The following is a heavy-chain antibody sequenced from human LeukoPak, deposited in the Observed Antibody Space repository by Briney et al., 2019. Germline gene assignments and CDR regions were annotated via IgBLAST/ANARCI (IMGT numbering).Heavy chain of an antibody. D-gene: IGHD6-13*01. Sequence: SVKVSCKASGGTFSSYAISWVRQAPGQGLEWMGRIIPILGIANYAQKFQGRVTITANKSTSTAYMELSSLRSEDTAVYYCAREAAAGSFDYWGQGTLVTVSS. V-gene: IGHV1-69*04. J-gene: IGHJ4*02. CDR1: GGTFSSYA. CDR3: AREAAAGSFDY. CDR2: IIPILGIA.